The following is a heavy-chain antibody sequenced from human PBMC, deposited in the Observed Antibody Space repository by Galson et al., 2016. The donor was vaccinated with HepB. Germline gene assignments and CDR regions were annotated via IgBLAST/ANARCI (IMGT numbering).Heavy chain of an antibody. Sequence: SVKVSCKASGYIFTNYGISWVRQAPGQGLEWMGWINTNNGDTNYAQKFQGRVTMTTDTSTSTAYVELRSLRSGDTAIYYCARVRDYYDSGGYTWWGQGTLVTVSS. J-gene: IGHJ4*02. CDR1: GYIFTNYG. CDR3: ARVRDYYDSGGYTW. V-gene: IGHV1-18*04. D-gene: IGHD3-22*01. CDR2: INTNNGDT.